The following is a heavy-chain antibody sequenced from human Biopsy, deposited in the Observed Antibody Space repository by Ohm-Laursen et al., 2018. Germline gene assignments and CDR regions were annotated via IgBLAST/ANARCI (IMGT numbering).Heavy chain of an antibody. CDR1: GFTLSSYS. V-gene: IGHV3-21*01. Sequence: SLRLSCSASGFTLSSYSMNWVRQTPGKGLEWVSTISSSSDNIYYVDSVKSRFTISRDNAKNSLYLQMNSLRAEDTAVYNCARSRGSSGIATIYYYGMDVWGQGTMVTVSS. CDR3: ARSRGSSGIATIYYYGMDV. CDR2: ISSSSDNI. D-gene: IGHD3-10*01. J-gene: IGHJ6*02.